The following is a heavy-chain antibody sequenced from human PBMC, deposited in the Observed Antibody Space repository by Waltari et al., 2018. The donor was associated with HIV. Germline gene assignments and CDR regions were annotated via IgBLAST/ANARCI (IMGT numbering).Heavy chain of an antibody. CDR1: GFAFSSYS. Sequence: EVQLVESGGGLVQPGGSLRLSCAASGFAFSSYSMTWVRQAPGKGLEWVSYISSSSSTIYYADSVKGRFTISRDNAKNSLYLQMNSLRAEDTAVYYCARDFTVRSFDYWGQGTLVTVSS. V-gene: IGHV3-48*01. D-gene: IGHD4-17*01. J-gene: IGHJ4*02. CDR2: ISSSSSTI. CDR3: ARDFTVRSFDY.